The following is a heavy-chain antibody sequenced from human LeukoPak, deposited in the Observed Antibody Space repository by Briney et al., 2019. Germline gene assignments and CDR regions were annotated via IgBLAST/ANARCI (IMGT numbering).Heavy chain of an antibody. Sequence: ASVKVSCKASGYTFTGYYMHWVRQAPGQGLEWMGWINPNSGGTNYAQKFQGRVTMTRDTSISTACMELSRLRSDDTAVYYCASAGGSSSSVGFDYWGQGTLVTVSS. CDR1: GYTFTGYY. CDR2: INPNSGGT. J-gene: IGHJ4*02. D-gene: IGHD6-6*01. V-gene: IGHV1-2*02. CDR3: ASAGGSSSSVGFDY.